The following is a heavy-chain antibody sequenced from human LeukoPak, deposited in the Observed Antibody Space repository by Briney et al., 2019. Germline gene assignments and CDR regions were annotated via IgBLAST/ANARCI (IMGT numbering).Heavy chain of an antibody. D-gene: IGHD2-21*02. CDR2: INQDASEI. J-gene: IGHJ4*02. V-gene: IGHV3-7*01. Sequence: GGSLRLSCAASGFTFGTYWMNWYRQAPGKGLEWVGNINQDASEINYVDSVRGRFTTSRDNAKNSLHLQMNSLRAEDTAVYYCATDRDNSDWQKRFDSWGQGTLVTVSS. CDR1: GFTFGTYW. CDR3: ATDRDNSDWQKRFDS.